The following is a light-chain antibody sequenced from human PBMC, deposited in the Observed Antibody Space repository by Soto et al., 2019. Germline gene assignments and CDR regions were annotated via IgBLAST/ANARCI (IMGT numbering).Light chain of an antibody. CDR2: DVS. V-gene: IGLV2-14*01. Sequence: QSVLTQPASGSGSPGHSITISCVGTSGDIGDYNYVSWYQQHPGKVPKVIIYDVSNRPSGVSYRFSGTKSGNTASLTVSGLQAEDEADDYCCSYTRSGTLIFGTGTKVTGL. CDR1: SGDIGDYNY. J-gene: IGLJ1*01. CDR3: CSYTRSGTLI.